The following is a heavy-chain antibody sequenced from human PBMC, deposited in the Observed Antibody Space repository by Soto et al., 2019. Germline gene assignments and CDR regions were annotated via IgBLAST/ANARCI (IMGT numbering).Heavy chain of an antibody. V-gene: IGHV3-9*01. CDR1: GFTFDDYA. Sequence: EVQLVESGGGLVQPGRSLRLSCAASGFTFDDYAMHWVRQAPGKGLEWVSGISWNSGSIGYADSVKGRFTISRDNAKNSLYLQRNSLRAEDTALYYCAKDSAAAEFWYFDLWGRGTLVTVSS. CDR2: ISWNSGSI. D-gene: IGHD6-13*01. J-gene: IGHJ2*01. CDR3: AKDSAAAEFWYFDL.